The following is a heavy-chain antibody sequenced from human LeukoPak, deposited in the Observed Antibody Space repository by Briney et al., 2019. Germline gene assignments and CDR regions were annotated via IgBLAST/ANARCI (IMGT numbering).Heavy chain of an antibody. D-gene: IGHD3-3*01. V-gene: IGHV1-46*01. CDR3: AKDRVLLDFDY. Sequence: ASVKVSCKASGHTFSRSYMHWVRQAPGQGLEWMGVINPSGTWTSYAQKFRGRITMTRDMSTSTDYMELRSLGFEDTAVYYCAKDRVLLDFDYWGQGTLVTVSS. J-gene: IGHJ4*02. CDR1: GHTFSRSY. CDR2: INPSGTWT.